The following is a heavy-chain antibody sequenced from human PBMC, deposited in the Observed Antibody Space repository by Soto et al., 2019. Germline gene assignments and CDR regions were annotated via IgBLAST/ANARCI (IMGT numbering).Heavy chain of an antibody. CDR3: ARSGDNYNLLDY. D-gene: IGHD1-1*01. J-gene: IGHJ4*02. CDR1: GFTFSDYY. Sequence: QVQLVESGGGLVKPGGSLRLSCEGSGFTFSDYYMSWIRQAPGKGLEWISYSSNSGTFTKYADSVKGRFSISRDNTKNLLYLQINSLRAEDTAVYYCARSGDNYNLLDYWGQGTPVTVSS. CDR2: SSNSGTFT. V-gene: IGHV3-11*06.